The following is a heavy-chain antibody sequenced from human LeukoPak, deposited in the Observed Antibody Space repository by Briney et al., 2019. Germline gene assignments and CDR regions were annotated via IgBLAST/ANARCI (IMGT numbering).Heavy chain of an antibody. Sequence: GESLKISWKGSGYRFTSYWIGWVRPMPGKGLGWMGIIYSGDSDTRYSTSFQGQVTISADKSISTAYLQWSSLTAADPAVYYRARLGQGLDYWGQGTLVTVSS. D-gene: IGHD3-16*01. J-gene: IGHJ4*02. CDR1: GYRFTSYW. CDR2: IYSGDSDT. V-gene: IGHV5-51*01. CDR3: ARLGQGLDY.